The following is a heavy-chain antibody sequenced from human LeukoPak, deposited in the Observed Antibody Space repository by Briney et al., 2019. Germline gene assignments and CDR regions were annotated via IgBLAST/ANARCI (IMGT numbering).Heavy chain of an antibody. CDR1: GGSFSDYY. J-gene: IGHJ6*03. V-gene: IGHV4-34*01. CDR2: INHSGST. CDR3: ARETSQKGAHYMDV. Sequence: PSETLSLTCAVYGGSFSDYYWSWIRQPPGKGLEWIGEINHSGSTNYNPSLKSRVTISVDMSKNQFSLKLSSVTAADTAVYYCARETSQKGAHYMDVWGKGTTVTISS. D-gene: IGHD3-16*01.